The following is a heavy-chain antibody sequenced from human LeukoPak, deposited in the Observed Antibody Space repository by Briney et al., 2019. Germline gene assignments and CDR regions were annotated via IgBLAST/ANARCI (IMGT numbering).Heavy chain of an antibody. CDR2: IYHSGST. D-gene: IGHD3-10*01. Sequence: PSQTLSLTCAVSGGSISSGGYSWSWIRQPPGKGLEWIGYIYHSGSTYYNPSLKSRVTISVDRSKNQFSLKLSSVTAADTAVYYCARAVTYYYGSGPVGPIFDYWGQGTLVTVSS. CDR3: ARAVTYYYGSGPVGPIFDY. V-gene: IGHV4-30-2*01. CDR1: GGSISSGGYS. J-gene: IGHJ4*02.